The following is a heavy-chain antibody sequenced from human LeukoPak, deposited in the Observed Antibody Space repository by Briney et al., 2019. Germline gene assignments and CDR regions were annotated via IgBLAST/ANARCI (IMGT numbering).Heavy chain of an antibody. CDR2: VNSDGSTT. D-gene: IGHD5-12*01. J-gene: IGHJ4*02. CDR3: ARVRATFSPHFDN. V-gene: IGHV3-74*01. Sequence: GGSLRFSCAAYGFTFSSFWMHWDRRAPGQGLMWVSRVNSDGSTTNYADSVKGRFTISRDNAKNTLYLQMNSLRAEDTAVYYCARVRATFSPHFDNWGQGTLVTVSS. CDR1: GFTFSSFW.